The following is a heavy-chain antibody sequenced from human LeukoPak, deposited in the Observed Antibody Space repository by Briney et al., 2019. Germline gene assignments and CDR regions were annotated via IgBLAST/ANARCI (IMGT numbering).Heavy chain of an antibody. CDR1: GGAIFMQY. Sequence: SETLSLACTVAGGAIFMQYWSWVRRPPGQGLEWIAYIFDNENDNYNPSLKSRVTMSVDLSKNQFSLRLTSVTAADTAIYYCARHLLDGTYPLDYWGQGILVTVSP. CDR2: IFDNEND. V-gene: IGHV4-59*08. CDR3: ARHLLDGTYPLDY. D-gene: IGHD1-26*01. J-gene: IGHJ4*02.